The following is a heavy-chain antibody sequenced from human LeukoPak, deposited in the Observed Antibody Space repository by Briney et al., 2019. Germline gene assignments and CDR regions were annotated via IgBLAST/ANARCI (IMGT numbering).Heavy chain of an antibody. CDR1: GFTFSSYA. CDR2: ISGSGGST. V-gene: IGHV3-23*01. J-gene: IGHJ4*02. Sequence: GGSLRLSCVVSGFTFSSYAMSWVRQAPGKGLEWVSGISGSGGSTYYADSVKGRFTISRDNTKNTLYLQMNSLRAEDTAVYYCARAVGYSGFSDYWGQGTLVTVSS. CDR3: ARAVGYSGFSDY. D-gene: IGHD5-12*01.